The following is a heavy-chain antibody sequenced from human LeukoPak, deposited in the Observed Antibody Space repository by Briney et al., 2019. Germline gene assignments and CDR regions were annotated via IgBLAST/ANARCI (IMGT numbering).Heavy chain of an antibody. CDR3: ARGLQLAGWFDP. V-gene: IGHV4-39*01. D-gene: IGHD5-18*01. J-gene: IGHJ5*02. CDR2: IYYGGST. Sequence: SETLSLTCTVSGGSISSSSYYWGWIRQPPGKGLEWIGTIYYGGSTYYNPSLKSRVTISVATSKNQFSLKLSSVTAADTAVYYCARGLQLAGWFDPWGQGTLVTVSS. CDR1: GGSISSSSYY.